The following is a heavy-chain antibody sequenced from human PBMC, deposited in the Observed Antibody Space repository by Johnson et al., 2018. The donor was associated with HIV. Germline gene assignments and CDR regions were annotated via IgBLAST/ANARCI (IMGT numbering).Heavy chain of an antibody. CDR2: IKSKTDGGTT. V-gene: IGHV3-15*01. Sequence: VQLVESGGGLVKPGGSLRLSCAASGFTFSNAWMSWVRQAPGKGLEWVGRIKSKTDGGTTDYAAPVKGRFTISRDDSKNTLYLQMNSLKTEDTAVYYCTTRVTVVISSADAFDSWGQGTMVTVSS. J-gene: IGHJ3*02. D-gene: IGHD3-22*01. CDR3: TTRVTVVISSADAFDS. CDR1: GFTFSNAW.